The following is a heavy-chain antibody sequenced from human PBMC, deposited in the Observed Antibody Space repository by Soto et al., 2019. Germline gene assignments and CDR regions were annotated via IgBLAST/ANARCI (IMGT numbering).Heavy chain of an antibody. CDR1: GDSVSSNSAA. CDR2: TYYRSKWYN. J-gene: IGHJ5*01. CDR3: SRDEYTSGWYRFDP. D-gene: IGHD6-19*01. V-gene: IGHV6-1*01. Sequence: SQTLSLTGAISGDSVSSNSAAWNWIRQSPSRGLEWLGRTYYRSKWYNDYAISVKSRITINPDTSKNQFSLQLNSVTPEDTAVYYCSRDEYTSGWYRFDPWGQGILVTVSS.